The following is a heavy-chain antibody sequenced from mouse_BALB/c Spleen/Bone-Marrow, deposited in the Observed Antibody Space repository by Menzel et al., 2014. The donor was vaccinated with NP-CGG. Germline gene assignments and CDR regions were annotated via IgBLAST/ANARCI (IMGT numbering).Heavy chain of an antibody. V-gene: IGHV1-67*01. Sequence: QVHVKQSGPELVRPGVSVKISCKGSGYTFTDYAMHRVKQSHAKSLEWIGVISTYSGNTNYNQKFKGKATMTVDKSSSTAYMELARLTSEDSAIYYCARSYYGNYYAMDYWGQGTSVTVSS. CDR3: ARSYYGNYYAMDY. CDR1: GYTFTDYA. CDR2: ISTYSGNT. J-gene: IGHJ4*01. D-gene: IGHD2-10*01.